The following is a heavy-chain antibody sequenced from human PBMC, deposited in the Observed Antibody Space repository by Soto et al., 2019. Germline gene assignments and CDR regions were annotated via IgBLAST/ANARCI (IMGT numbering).Heavy chain of an antibody. J-gene: IGHJ5*02. D-gene: IGHD5-18*01. CDR3: ARGRGYSYGLDP. Sequence: SETLSLTCPVSGDPISSINNYWSWIRQPPGEGLEWIGFISYSGTTSYSPSLKSRVAISLDTSKNQFSLSLNFVTAADTAVYYCARGRGYSYGLDPWGQGSLVTVSS. V-gene: IGHV4-30-4*01. CDR1: GDPISSINNY. CDR2: ISYSGTT.